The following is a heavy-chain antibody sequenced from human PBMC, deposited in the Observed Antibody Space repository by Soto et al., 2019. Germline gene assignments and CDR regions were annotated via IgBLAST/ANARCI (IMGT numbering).Heavy chain of an antibody. CDR2: INPSGGST. CDR1: GYTFTSYY. Sequence: ASVKVSCKASGYTFTSYYMHWVRQAPGQGLEWMGIINPSGGSTSYAQKFQGRVTMTRDTSTSTVYMKLSSVTAADTAVYYCARGLHDYRVFNWFDPWGQGTLVTVSS. CDR3: ARGLHDYRVFNWFDP. D-gene: IGHD4-17*01. V-gene: IGHV1-46*01. J-gene: IGHJ5*02.